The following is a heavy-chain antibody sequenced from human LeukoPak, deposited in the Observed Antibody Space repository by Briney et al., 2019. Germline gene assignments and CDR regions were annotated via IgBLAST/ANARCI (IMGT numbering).Heavy chain of an antibody. D-gene: IGHD1-26*01. J-gene: IGHJ5*02. CDR1: GDSVSSNSAA. CDR3: ARDRFESSGSYETNWFDP. Sequence: SQTLSLTCAISGDSVSSNSAAWNWIRQSPSRGLEWLGRTYYRSKWYNDYAVSVKSRITINLDTSKNQFSLQLNSVTPEDTAVYYCARDRFESSGSYETNWFDPWGQGTLVTVSS. CDR2: TYYRSKWYN. V-gene: IGHV6-1*01.